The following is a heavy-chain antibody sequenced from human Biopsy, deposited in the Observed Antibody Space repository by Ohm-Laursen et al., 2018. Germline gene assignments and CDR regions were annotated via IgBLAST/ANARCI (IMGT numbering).Heavy chain of an antibody. D-gene: IGHD3-22*01. CDR3: ARGDYFDSNGYFWFDP. Sequence: SETLSLTCTVSGGSFTGHYWSWIRQRPGKGLEWIGYIFNSANTYYSPSLKNLITISGDTSKNQFSLKLNSVTAADTAVYYRARGDYFDSNGYFWFDPWGQGTLVTVSS. CDR2: IFNSANT. V-gene: IGHV4-31*01. CDR1: GGSFTGHY. J-gene: IGHJ5*02.